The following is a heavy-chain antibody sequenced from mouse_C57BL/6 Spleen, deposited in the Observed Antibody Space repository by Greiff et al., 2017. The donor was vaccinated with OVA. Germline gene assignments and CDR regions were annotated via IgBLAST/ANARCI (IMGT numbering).Heavy chain of an antibody. Sequence: QVQLQQSGPELVKPGASVKISCKASGYAFSSSWMNWVKQRPGKGLEWIGRIYPGDGDTNYNGKFKGKATLTADKSSSTAYMQLSSLTSEDSAVYFCERTGREYYYGSSPWYFDVWGTGTTVTVSS. V-gene: IGHV1-82*01. CDR3: ERTGREYYYGSSPWYFDV. CDR2: IYPGDGDT. J-gene: IGHJ1*03. CDR1: GYAFSSSW. D-gene: IGHD1-1*01.